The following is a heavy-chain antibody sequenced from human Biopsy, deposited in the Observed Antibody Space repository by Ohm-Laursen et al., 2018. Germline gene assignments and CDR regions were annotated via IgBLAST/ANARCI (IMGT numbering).Heavy chain of an antibody. J-gene: IGHJ4*02. CDR3: ATSLPSHWGSAALEN. CDR1: SGSISSYY. Sequence: SETLSLTCTVSSGSISSYYRIWIRRPPGKRLVSIGYIYYSGSTNYNPSLKSRVTISEDRSKNQFPLKLKSVTAADTAVYYCATSLPSHWGSAALENWGQGILVTVSS. CDR2: IYYSGST. D-gene: IGHD6-6*01. V-gene: IGHV4-59*12.